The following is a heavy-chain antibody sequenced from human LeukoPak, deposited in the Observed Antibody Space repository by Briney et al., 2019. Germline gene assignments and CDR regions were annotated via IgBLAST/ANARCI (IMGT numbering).Heavy chain of an antibody. D-gene: IGHD3-9*01. V-gene: IGHV1-18*01. CDR3: ARGRVSLRYFDWLSVNDWFDP. Sequence: ASVKVSCKASGYTFTSYGISWVRQAPGQGLEWMGWISAYNGNTNYAQKLQGRVTMTADTSTSTAYMELRSLRSDDTAVYYCARGRVSLRYFDWLSVNDWFDPWGQGTLVTVSS. CDR1: GYTFTSYG. J-gene: IGHJ5*02. CDR2: ISAYNGNT.